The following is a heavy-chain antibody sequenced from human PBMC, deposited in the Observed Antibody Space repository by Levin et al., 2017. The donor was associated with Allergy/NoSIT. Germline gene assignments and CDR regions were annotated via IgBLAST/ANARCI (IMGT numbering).Heavy chain of an antibody. CDR2: IYYSGST. Sequence: SETLSLTCTVSGGSVSSGSYYWSWIRQPPGKGLEWIGYIYYSGSTNYNPSLKSRVTISVDTSKNQFSLKLSSVTAADTAVYYCARSRKLVGHATYYYGSGSDYDFDYWGQGTLVTVSS. D-gene: IGHD3-10*01. V-gene: IGHV4-61*01. CDR3: ARSRKLVGHATYYYGSGSDYDFDY. CDR1: GGSVSSGSYY. J-gene: IGHJ4*02.